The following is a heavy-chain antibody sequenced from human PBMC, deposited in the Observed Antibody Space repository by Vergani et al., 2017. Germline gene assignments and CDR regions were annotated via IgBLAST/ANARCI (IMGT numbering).Heavy chain of an antibody. D-gene: IGHD2-2*02. CDR2: IYYSGST. V-gene: IGHV4-59*01. J-gene: IGHJ4*02. CDR1: GGSISSYH. CDR3: ARGVGYCRSTSCYTLDY. Sequence: QVQLQESGPGLVKPSGTLSLTCTVSGGSISSYHWSWIRQPPGKGLEWIGYIYYSGSTHYNPSLKSRVTISVDTSKNQFSLKLSSVTAAYTAVYYFARGVGYCRSTSCYTLDYWGQGTLVTVSS.